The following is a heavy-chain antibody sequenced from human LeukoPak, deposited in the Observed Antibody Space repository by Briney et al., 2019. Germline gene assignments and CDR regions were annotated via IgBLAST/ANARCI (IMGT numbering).Heavy chain of an antibody. D-gene: IGHD2/OR15-2a*01. V-gene: IGHV1-69*05. J-gene: IGHJ3*02. CDR3: ASGVLRTNAFDI. CDR1: GGTFSSYA. Sequence: ASVKVSCKASGGTFSSYAISWVRQAPGQGLEWMGRIIPIFGTANYAQKFQGIVTITTDESTSTAYMELSSLRSEDTAVYYCASGVLRTNAFDIWGQGTMVTVSS. CDR2: IIPIFGTA.